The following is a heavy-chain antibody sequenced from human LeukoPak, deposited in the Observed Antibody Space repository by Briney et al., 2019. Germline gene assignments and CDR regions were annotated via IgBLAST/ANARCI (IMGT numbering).Heavy chain of an antibody. Sequence: PGGTPRLSSSPSLFTLRSHSVHSGRQAPGKGLEFGSAISSYGGSTYYAASVKGRFTISRDNSKNTLYLQMSSLRAEDTAVYYCVRGGSTCSGYWFDPWGQGTLVTVSS. CDR1: LFTLRSHS. CDR3: VRGGSTCSGYWFDP. V-gene: IGHV3-64D*06. J-gene: IGHJ5*02. CDR2: ISSYGGST. D-gene: IGHD6-25*01.